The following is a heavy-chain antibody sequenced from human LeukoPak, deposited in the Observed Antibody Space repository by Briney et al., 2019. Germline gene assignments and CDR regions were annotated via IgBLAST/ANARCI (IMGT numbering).Heavy chain of an antibody. Sequence: GGSLRLSCVASGFTFSSYAMSWVRQAPGKGLEWVSGISISGGSTYYADSVRGRITISRDNSKNTLYLQMNNLRAEDTAVYYCARDKRAGTFDIWGQGTMVSVSS. J-gene: IGHJ3*02. V-gene: IGHV3-23*01. CDR2: ISISGGST. D-gene: IGHD6-25*01. CDR1: GFTFSSYA. CDR3: ARDKRAGTFDI.